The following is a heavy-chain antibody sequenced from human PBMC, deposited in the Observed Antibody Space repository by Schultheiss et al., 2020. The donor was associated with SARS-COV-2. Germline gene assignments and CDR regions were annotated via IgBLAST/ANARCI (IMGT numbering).Heavy chain of an antibody. CDR3: ARDRHPQYHWFDP. J-gene: IGHJ5*02. Sequence: SETLSLTCTVSGGSISSGSYYWSWIRQPAGKGLEWIGRIYTSGSTNYNPSLKSRVTMSVDTSKNQFSLKLSSVTAADTAVYYCARDRHPQYHWFDPWGQGTLVTVSS. CDR2: IYTSGST. CDR1: GGSISSGSYY. D-gene: IGHD4-11*01. V-gene: IGHV4-61*02.